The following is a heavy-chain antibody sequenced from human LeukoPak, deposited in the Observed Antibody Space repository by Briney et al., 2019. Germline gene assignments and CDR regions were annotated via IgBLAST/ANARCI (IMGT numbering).Heavy chain of an antibody. Sequence: TGGSLRLSCTASGFTFNNYEMNWVRQAPGKGLEWVSSISSSSSYIYYADSVKGRFTISRDNAKNSLYLQMNSLRAEDTAVYYCARGPRLNNWNCHSDLWGRGTLVTVSS. CDR1: GFTFNNYE. CDR3: ARGPRLNNWNCHSDL. V-gene: IGHV3-21*01. J-gene: IGHJ2*01. CDR2: ISSSSSYI. D-gene: IGHD1-7*01.